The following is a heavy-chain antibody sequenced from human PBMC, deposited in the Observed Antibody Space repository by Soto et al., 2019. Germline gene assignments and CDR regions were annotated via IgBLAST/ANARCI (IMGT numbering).Heavy chain of an antibody. D-gene: IGHD4-17*01. V-gene: IGHV3-64*01. J-gene: IGHJ4*02. Sequence: PGGSLRLSCAASGLTFSSYAMHWVRQAPGKGLEYVSAISSNGGSTYYANSVKGRFTISRDNSKNTLYLQMGSLRAEDMAVYYCARSPSHSMTTEYEQYCFDDWGQGTLVTVAS. CDR3: ARSPSHSMTTEYEQYCFDD. CDR2: ISSNGGST. CDR1: GLTFSSYA.